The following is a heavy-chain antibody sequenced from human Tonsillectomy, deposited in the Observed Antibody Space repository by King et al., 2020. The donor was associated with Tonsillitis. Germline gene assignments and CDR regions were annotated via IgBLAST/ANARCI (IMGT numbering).Heavy chain of an antibody. D-gene: IGHD4-17*01. CDR1: GYTFTNYA. CDR3: ARDPILRSVAPGDY. V-gene: IGHV1-18*01. CDR2: ISAYNGDT. J-gene: IGHJ4*02. Sequence: QLVQSGAEVKKPGALVRVSCKASGYTFTNYAFSWVRQGPGQGLEWVGWISAYNGDTNYAQRFQGRVTMTTDTSTTTAYMELRSLRSDDTAVYYCARDPILRSVAPGDYWGQGTLVTVSS.